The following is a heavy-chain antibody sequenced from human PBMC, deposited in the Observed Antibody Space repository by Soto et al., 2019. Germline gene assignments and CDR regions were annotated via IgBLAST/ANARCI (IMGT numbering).Heavy chain of an antibody. Sequence: SETLSLTCTVSGASISRYYWSWIRQSPGKGLEWIGYMYYSGNANYNPPLRSRITISVDTSKNQFSLNLNSVTAADTAVYYCAREYPVHSAYFDYWGQGILVTV. CDR2: MYYSGNA. V-gene: IGHV4-59*01. D-gene: IGHD1-26*01. CDR1: GASISRYY. J-gene: IGHJ4*02. CDR3: AREYPVHSAYFDY.